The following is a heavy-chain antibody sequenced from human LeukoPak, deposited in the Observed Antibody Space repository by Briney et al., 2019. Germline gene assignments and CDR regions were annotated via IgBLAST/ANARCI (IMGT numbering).Heavy chain of an antibody. Sequence: SETLSLTCTVSGGSLSNYYWSWIRQPAGRGLEWIGRIYSSGSTHYNASLKSRVTMSVATSKDQCSLKLSSVTAADTAVYNGASDDTGGVGWFDHWGQGTLVTVSS. V-gene: IGHV4-4*07. CDR2: IYSSGST. CDR1: GGSLSNYY. J-gene: IGHJ5*02. D-gene: IGHD3-3*01. CDR3: ASDDTGGVGWFDH.